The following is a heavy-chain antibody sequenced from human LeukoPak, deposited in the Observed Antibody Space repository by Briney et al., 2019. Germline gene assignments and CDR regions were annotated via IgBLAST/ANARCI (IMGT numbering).Heavy chain of an antibody. CDR3: ARVGDYGPHYYFDY. V-gene: IGHV4-31*03. Sequence: SSQTLSLTCTVSGGSISSGGYYWSWIRQHPGKGLEWIGYIYYSGSTYYNPSLKSRVTISVDTSKNQFSLKLSSVTAADTAVYYCARVGDYGPHYYFDYWGQGTLVTVSS. D-gene: IGHD4-17*01. CDR2: IYYSGST. CDR1: GGSISSGGYY. J-gene: IGHJ4*02.